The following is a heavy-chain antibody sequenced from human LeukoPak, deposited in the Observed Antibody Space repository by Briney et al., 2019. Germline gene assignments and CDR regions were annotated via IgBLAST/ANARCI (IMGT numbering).Heavy chain of an antibody. V-gene: IGHV3-64D*09. CDR1: GFTFSSYA. D-gene: IGHD3-10*01. J-gene: IGHJ4*02. Sequence: PGGSLRLSCSAFGFTFSSYAMYWVRQAPGKGLEHVSNISSNGDSTYYPDSVKGRFTISRDNSKTTLYLQMSILKAEDTAVYYCVKVRLYYYYGLGSYYSYYFDYWGQGTLVTVSS. CDR3: VKVRLYYYYGLGSYYSYYFDY. CDR2: ISSNGDST.